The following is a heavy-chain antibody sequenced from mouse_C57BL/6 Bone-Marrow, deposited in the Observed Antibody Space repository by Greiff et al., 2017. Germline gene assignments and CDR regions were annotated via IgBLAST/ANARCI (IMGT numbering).Heavy chain of an antibody. D-gene: IGHD2-2*01. CDR1: GYTFTSYW. V-gene: IGHV1-72*01. CDR2: IDPNSGGT. CDR3: ARGEVLTTMVTTWYFDV. J-gene: IGHJ1*03. Sequence: QVQLQQSGAELVKPGASVKLSCKASGYTFTSYWMHWVKQRPGRGLEWIGRIDPNSGGTKYNEKFKSKATLTVDKPSSTAYMQLSSLTSEDSAVYYCARGEVLTTMVTTWYFDVWGTGTTVTVSS.